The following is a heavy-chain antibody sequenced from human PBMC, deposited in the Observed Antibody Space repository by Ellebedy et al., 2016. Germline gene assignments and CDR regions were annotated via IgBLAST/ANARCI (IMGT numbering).Heavy chain of an antibody. D-gene: IGHD2-2*01. CDR1: GASISDYY. Sequence: SETLSLXCSVSGASISDYYWSWIRQPAGKGLEWIGRVYTSGSTNYNPSLKSRVAMSVDTSKNQFSLKLTSVTAADTAVYYCARESTTSFPYNYFDYWGQGILVTVSS. CDR3: ARESTTSFPYNYFDY. J-gene: IGHJ4*02. V-gene: IGHV4-4*07. CDR2: VYTSGST.